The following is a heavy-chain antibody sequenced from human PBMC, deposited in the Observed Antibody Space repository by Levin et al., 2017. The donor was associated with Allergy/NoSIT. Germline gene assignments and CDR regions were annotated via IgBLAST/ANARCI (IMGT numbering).Heavy chain of an antibody. V-gene: IGHV4-34*01. CDR1: GGSFSGYY. J-gene: IGHJ6*03. CDR3: ARGLPYSKKRARYYYMDV. Sequence: SETLSLTCAVYGGSFSGYYWSWIRQPPGKGLEWIGEINHSGSTNYNPSLKSRVTISVDTSKNQFSLKLSSVTAADTAVYYCARGLPYSKKRARYYYMDVWGKGTTVTVSS. CDR2: INHSGST. D-gene: IGHD4-11*01.